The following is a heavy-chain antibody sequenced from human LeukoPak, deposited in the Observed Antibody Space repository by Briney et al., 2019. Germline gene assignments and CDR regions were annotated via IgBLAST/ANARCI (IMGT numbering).Heavy chain of an antibody. V-gene: IGHV4-34*01. Sequence: PSETLSLTCAVYGGSFSGYYWSWIRQPSGKGLEWIGEINHSGSTNYNPSLKSRVTISVDTSKNQFSLKLSSVTAADTAVYYCARGEDDILTGSMYYWGQGTLVTVSS. J-gene: IGHJ4*02. D-gene: IGHD3-9*01. CDR3: ARGEDDILTGSMYY. CDR2: INHSGST. CDR1: GGSFSGYY.